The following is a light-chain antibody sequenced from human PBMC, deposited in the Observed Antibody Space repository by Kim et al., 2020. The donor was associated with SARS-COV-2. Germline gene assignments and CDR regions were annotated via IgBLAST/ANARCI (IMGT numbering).Light chain of an antibody. J-gene: IGKJ5*01. CDR1: QDINNY. V-gene: IGKV1-33*01. Sequence: SASIGDRVTITCQASQDINNYLNWFQQKSGKAPKLLIYDASNLETGVPSRFSGSGSGTDFTLTISSLQPEDIATYYCQQYDNLPTFGQGTRLEIK. CDR2: DAS. CDR3: QQYDNLPT.